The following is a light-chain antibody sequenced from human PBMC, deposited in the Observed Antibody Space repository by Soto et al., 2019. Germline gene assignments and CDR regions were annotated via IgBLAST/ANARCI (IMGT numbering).Light chain of an antibody. V-gene: IGKV3-20*01. J-gene: IGKJ1*01. CDR2: GAS. CDR1: QSVDSRF. CDR3: QQYDSSRT. Sequence: EIVLTQSPGTLSLSPGERVTLSCRASQSVDSRFLAWYQQKPGQAPRLLVYGASIRATGIPDRFSGSGSGTDFTLSIRRLEPEDFAEYYCQQYDSSRTFGQGTKVEMK.